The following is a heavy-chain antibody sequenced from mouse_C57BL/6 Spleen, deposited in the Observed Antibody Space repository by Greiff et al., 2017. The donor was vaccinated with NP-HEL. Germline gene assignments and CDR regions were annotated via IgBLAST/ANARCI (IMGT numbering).Heavy chain of an antibody. Sequence: EVQLQQSGPELVKPGASVKISCKASGYTFTDYYMNWVKQSHGKSLEWIGDINPNNGGTSYNQKFKGKATLTVDKSSSTAYMELRSLTSEDSAVYYCARSRAQADYWGQGTTLTVSS. CDR3: ARSRAQADY. J-gene: IGHJ2*01. V-gene: IGHV1-26*01. D-gene: IGHD3-2*02. CDR2: INPNNGGT. CDR1: GYTFTDYY.